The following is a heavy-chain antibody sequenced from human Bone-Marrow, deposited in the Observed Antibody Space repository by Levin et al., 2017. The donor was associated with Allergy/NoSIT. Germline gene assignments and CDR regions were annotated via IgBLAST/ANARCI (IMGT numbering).Heavy chain of an antibody. D-gene: IGHD3-10*01. Sequence: NSSETLSLTCGVSGGSIVSPGYSWNWIRQPPGTGLEWIGYVFHSGATYYNPSLASRVTMSIDRTTNQFSLSLGSVTAADTAVYFCVRLRITVVGGVRNWFDPWGQGILVSVSS. V-gene: IGHV4-30-2*01. J-gene: IGHJ5*02. CDR1: GGSIVSPGYS. CDR3: VRLRITVVGGVRNWFDP. CDR2: VFHSGAT.